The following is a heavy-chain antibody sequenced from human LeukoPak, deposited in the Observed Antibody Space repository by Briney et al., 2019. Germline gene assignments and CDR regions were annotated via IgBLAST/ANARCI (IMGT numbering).Heavy chain of an antibody. J-gene: IGHJ6*03. D-gene: IGHD4-11*01. CDR1: GGTFSSYA. CDR3: ARGPLYTVTAYYYYYYYYMDV. V-gene: IGHV1-69*13. CDR2: IIPIFGTA. Sequence: GASVKVSCKASGGTFSSYAISWVRQAPGQGLEWMGGIIPIFGTANYAQKFQGRVTITADESTSTAYMELSSMRSEDTAVYYCARGPLYTVTAYYYYYYYYMDVWGKGTTVTVSS.